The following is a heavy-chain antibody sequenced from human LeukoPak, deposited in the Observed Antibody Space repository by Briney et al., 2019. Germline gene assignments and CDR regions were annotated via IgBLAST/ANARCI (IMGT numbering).Heavy chain of an antibody. CDR3: ARDRITGATRDFYYYYMDV. D-gene: IGHD7-27*01. J-gene: IGHJ6*03. CDR2: IDAAGRT. Sequence: NPSETLSLTCTVSGGSISSGGSIGSFYWTWIRQPAGKGLEWIGRIDAAGRTNYNPPLRGPATISVDTSKNQFSLRLSSVTAADAAVYYCARDRITGATRDFYYYYMDVWGKGTTVTVSS. V-gene: IGHV4-61*02. CDR1: GGSISSGGSIGSFY.